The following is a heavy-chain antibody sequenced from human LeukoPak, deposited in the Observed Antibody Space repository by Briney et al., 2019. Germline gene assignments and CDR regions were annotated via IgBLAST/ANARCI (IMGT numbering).Heavy chain of an antibody. CDR2: IIPIFGTA. J-gene: IGHJ3*02. Sequence: ASVKVSCKTSGGTFSSYAISWVRQAPGQGLEWMGRIIPIFGTAYHAQKFQGRVTITTDESTSTAYMELSSLRSEDTAVYYCARTVVGATTDDAFDIWGQGTMVTVSS. D-gene: IGHD1-26*01. V-gene: IGHV1-69*05. CDR1: GGTFSSYA. CDR3: ARTVVGATTDDAFDI.